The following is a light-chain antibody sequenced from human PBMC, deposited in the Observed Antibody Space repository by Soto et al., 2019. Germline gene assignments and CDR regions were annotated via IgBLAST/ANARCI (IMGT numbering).Light chain of an antibody. CDR1: SSDIGNYNY. Sequence: QSVLTQSASVSGSPGQSITISCTGTSSDIGNYNYVSWYQQHPGEVPKLIIFNVNNRPSGVSNRFSGSKSGNTASLTISGLQAEDEADYYCSSFTSSTTYVSGTGTKVTVL. V-gene: IGLV2-14*01. J-gene: IGLJ1*01. CDR2: NVN. CDR3: SSFTSSTTYV.